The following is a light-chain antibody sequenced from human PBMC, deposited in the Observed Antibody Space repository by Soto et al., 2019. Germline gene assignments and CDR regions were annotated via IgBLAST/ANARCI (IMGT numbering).Light chain of an antibody. CDR1: QGISNY. Sequence: DIQMTQSPSSLSASVGDRVTITCRASQGISNYLAWYQQKPGKVPKLLIYAASTLQSGVPSRFSGSGAGTDFTLTISSLQPEDVAAYYCQKYNRAPRLTFDGGTKVEIK. CDR3: QKYNRAPRLT. V-gene: IGKV1-27*01. CDR2: AAS. J-gene: IGKJ4*01.